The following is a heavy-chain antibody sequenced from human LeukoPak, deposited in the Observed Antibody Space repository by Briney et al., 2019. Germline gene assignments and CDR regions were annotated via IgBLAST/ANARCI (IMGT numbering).Heavy chain of an antibody. V-gene: IGHV2-5*01. D-gene: IGHD6-13*01. CDR2: IYWNDDK. CDR1: GFSLSTSGVG. Sequence: ESGPTLVKPTQTLTLTCTFSGFSLSTSGVGVGWIRQPPGKALEWLALIYWNDDKRYSPSPKSRLTITKDTSKNQVVLTMTNMDPVDTATYYCAHRVLFAAAGYNWFDPWGQGTLVTVSS. J-gene: IGHJ5*02. CDR3: AHRVLFAAAGYNWFDP.